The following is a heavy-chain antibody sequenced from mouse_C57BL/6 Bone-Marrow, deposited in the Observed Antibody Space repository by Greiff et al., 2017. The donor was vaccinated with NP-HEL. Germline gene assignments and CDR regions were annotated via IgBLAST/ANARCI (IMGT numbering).Heavy chain of an antibody. J-gene: IGHJ4*01. V-gene: IGHV1-55*01. CDR3: ARTAYYSNYAMDY. CDR1: GYTFTSYW. CDR2: IYPGSGST. Sequence: QVQLQQPGAELVKPGASVKMSCKASGYTFTSYWITWVKQRPGQGLEWIGDIYPGSGSTNYNEKFKSKATLTVDTSSSTAYMQLSSLTSEDSAVYYCARTAYYSNYAMDYWGQGTSVTVSS. D-gene: IGHD2-5*01.